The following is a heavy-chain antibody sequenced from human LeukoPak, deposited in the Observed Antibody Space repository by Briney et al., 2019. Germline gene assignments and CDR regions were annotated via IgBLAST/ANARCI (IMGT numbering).Heavy chain of an antibody. V-gene: IGHV3-23*01. CDR3: AKGSAVADLYFDY. CDR2: ITGSGDST. J-gene: IGHJ4*02. D-gene: IGHD6-19*01. Sequence: GGSLRLSCAASGFTFSTYAMSWVRQAPGKGLEWVSTITGSGDSTYYADSVKGRFTISRDNSKNSLYLQMNSLRAEDTAVYYCAKGSAVADLYFDYWGQGTLDTVSS. CDR1: GFTFSTYA.